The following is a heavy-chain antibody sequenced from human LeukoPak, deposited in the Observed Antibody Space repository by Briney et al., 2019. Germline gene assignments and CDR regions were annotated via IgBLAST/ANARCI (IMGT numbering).Heavy chain of an antibody. CDR2: ISWNSGTI. Sequence: PGRSLRLSCAASGFTFDDYAMHWVRQAPGKGLQWVSGISWNSGTIGYVDSVKGRFTISRDNAKNSLYLQMNSLRAEDTALYYCAKGVWEVVTANDAFDIWGQGTMVTVSS. V-gene: IGHV3-9*01. CDR3: AKGVWEVVTANDAFDI. CDR1: GFTFDDYA. D-gene: IGHD2-21*02. J-gene: IGHJ3*02.